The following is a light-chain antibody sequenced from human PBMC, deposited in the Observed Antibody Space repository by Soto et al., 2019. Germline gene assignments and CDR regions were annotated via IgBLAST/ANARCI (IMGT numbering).Light chain of an antibody. V-gene: IGLV2-23*01. CDR2: EGS. J-gene: IGLJ1*01. Sequence: QSVLTQPASVSGSPGQSITISCTGTSSDVGSYNLVSWYQQHPGKAPKPMIYEGSKRPSGVSNRFSGSKSGNTASLTISGLQAEDEADYYCCSYAGSSTWVFGTGTMLTVL. CDR1: SSDVGSYNL. CDR3: CSYAGSSTWV.